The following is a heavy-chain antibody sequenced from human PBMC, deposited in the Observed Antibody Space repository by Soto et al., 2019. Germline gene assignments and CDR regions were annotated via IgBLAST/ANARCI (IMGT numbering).Heavy chain of an antibody. Sequence: GGSLRLSCAASGFTFSSYAMHWVRQAPGKGLEWVALISYDGSDKDYADSVKGRFTISRDNSRNTLFLQMNSLRSEDTAVYYCAREWDCPWGQGTLVTVSS. CDR1: GFTFSSYA. D-gene: IGHD1-26*01. V-gene: IGHV3-30-3*01. J-gene: IGHJ5*02. CDR2: ISYDGSDK. CDR3: AREWDCP.